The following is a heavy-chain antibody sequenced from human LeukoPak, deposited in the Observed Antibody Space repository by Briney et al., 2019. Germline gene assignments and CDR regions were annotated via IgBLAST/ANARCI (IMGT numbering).Heavy chain of an antibody. CDR3: TRSPSLGGRYWGFDY. V-gene: IGHV3-74*01. D-gene: IGHD1-26*01. Sequence: GGSLRLSCAASGFSFSTYWMHWVRQAPVKGLVWVSRLSPDGSSSIYADSVKGRFTVSRDNAKNTLYLQMNSLRAEDTAVYYCTRSPSLGGRYWGFDYWGQGALVTVSS. CDR1: GFSFSTYW. CDR2: LSPDGSSS. J-gene: IGHJ4*02.